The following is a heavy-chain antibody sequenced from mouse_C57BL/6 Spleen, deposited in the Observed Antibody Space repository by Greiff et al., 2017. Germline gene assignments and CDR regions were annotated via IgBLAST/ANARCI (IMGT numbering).Heavy chain of an antibody. J-gene: IGHJ4*01. Sequence: QVHVKQSGPELVKPGASVKISCKASGYSFTSYYIHWVKQRPGQGLEWIGWIYPGSGNTKYNEKFKGKATLTADTSSSTAYMQLSSLTSEDSAVYYCARSDGYYSYAMDYWGQGTSVTVSS. D-gene: IGHD2-3*01. CDR2: IYPGSGNT. CDR1: GYSFTSYY. V-gene: IGHV1-66*01. CDR3: ARSDGYYSYAMDY.